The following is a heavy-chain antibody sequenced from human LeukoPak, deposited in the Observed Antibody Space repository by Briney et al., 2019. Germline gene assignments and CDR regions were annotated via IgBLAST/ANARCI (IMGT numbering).Heavy chain of an antibody. CDR2: ISSSGTTI. Sequence: PGGSLRLSCAASGFTFNTYEMNWVRQAPGKGLEWLSYISSSGTTIYYADSVKGRFTISRDNSRNTLYLQMNSLRSEDTAVYYCAKDAMATVTYFDYWGQGSLVTVSS. V-gene: IGHV3-48*03. D-gene: IGHD4-17*01. CDR3: AKDAMATVTYFDY. CDR1: GFTFNTYE. J-gene: IGHJ4*02.